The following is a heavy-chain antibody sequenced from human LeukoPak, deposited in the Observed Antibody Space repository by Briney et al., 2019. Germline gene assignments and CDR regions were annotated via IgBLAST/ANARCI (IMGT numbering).Heavy chain of an antibody. CDR1: GFKFRNYW. CDR2: INQDGSEE. Sequence: GGSLRLSCAASGFKFRNYWMNWIRQAPEKGLEWVANINQDGSEEYSVGSVQGRFTISRDNAKNSLSLQMNGLRAEDSAVCFCARDSYGVSDLWGQGTMVTVSS. D-gene: IGHD3-16*01. V-gene: IGHV3-7*04. J-gene: IGHJ3*01. CDR3: ARDSYGVSDL.